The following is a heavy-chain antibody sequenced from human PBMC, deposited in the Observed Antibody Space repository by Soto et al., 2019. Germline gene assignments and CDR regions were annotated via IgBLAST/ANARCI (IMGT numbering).Heavy chain of an antibody. CDR3: AREKGGYYDY. V-gene: IGHV1-8*01. CDR2: MNTNSGNT. D-gene: IGHD2-15*01. CDR1: GYPFTSYD. Sequence: QVQLVQSGAEVKKPGASVKVSCKASGYPFTSYDLNWVRQATGQGLEWMGWMNTNSGNTGYAQKCQGQVTMTRSTSISTAYLEQSSLISEDTAVYYCAREKGGYYDYWGHGTLVTVSS. J-gene: IGHJ4*01.